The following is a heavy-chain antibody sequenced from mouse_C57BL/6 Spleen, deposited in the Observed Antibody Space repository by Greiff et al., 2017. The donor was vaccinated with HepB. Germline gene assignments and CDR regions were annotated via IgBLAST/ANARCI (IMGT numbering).Heavy chain of an antibody. D-gene: IGHD2-12*01. V-gene: IGHV1-69*01. Sequence: QVQLQQPGAELVMPGASVKLSCKASGYTFTSYWMHWVKQRPGQGLEWIGEIDPSDSYTNYNQKFKGKSTLTVDKSSSTAYMQLSSLTSEDSAVYYCAFYSRGFAYWGQGTLVTVSA. CDR1: GYTFTSYW. CDR3: AFYSRGFAY. J-gene: IGHJ3*01. CDR2: IDPSDSYT.